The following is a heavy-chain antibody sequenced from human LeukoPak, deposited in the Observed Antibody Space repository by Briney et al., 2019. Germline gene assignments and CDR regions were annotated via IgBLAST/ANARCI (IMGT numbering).Heavy chain of an antibody. Sequence: GGSLRLSCAASGFTFSSYAMSWVRQAPGKGLEWVSSISSSSSYIYYADSVKGRFTISRDNAKNSLYLQMNSLRAEDTAVYYCARLVTTEYNWFDPWGRGTLVTVSS. V-gene: IGHV3-21*01. CDR2: ISSSSSYI. J-gene: IGHJ5*02. CDR3: ARLVTTEYNWFDP. D-gene: IGHD4-17*01. CDR1: GFTFSSYA.